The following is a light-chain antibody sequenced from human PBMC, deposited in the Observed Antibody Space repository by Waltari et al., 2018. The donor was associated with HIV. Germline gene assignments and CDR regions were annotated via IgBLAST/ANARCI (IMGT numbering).Light chain of an antibody. CDR2: GAS. CDR1: QTNNTN. V-gene: IGKV3-15*01. J-gene: IGKJ2*01. CDR3: QQYNNWPQT. Sequence: EKVMTQSPATLSVSAGERTTLSSRASQTNNTNLAWYQQKPGQAPQLHIYGASTRAAGVPARFRGSGSGTEFTLTITSLQSEDLAIYYCQQYNNWPQTFGQGTKVEIK.